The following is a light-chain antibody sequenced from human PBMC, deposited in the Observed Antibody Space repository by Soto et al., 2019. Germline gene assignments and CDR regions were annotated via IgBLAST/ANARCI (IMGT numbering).Light chain of an antibody. CDR3: CSHSSSITWM. CDR1: SNDVGGYNF. CDR2: EVA. J-gene: IGLJ3*02. V-gene: IGLV2-14*03. Sequence: QSALTQTASVSGSPGQSITMSCTGTSNDVGGYNFVSWYQQHPGKAPKLIVHEVANRLSGVSGRFSGSKSGNTAFLTISGLQAEDEAVYYCCSHSSSITWMFGGGTKLTVL.